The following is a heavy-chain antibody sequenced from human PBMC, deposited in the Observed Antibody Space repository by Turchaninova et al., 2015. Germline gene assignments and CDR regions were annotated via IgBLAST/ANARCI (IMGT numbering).Heavy chain of an antibody. J-gene: IGHJ4*02. V-gene: IGHV2-5*02. CDR2: IYWDADK. CDR3: ANRGGGIEFDY. D-gene: IGHD3-16*01. Sequence: QITLKESGPTLVKPTQTLPLTCTFSGFSLSTSGVGVGWIRQPPGKALEWLAHIYWDADKRYSPSRKSRRTITKDTSKNQVFLKMTNRDPVDTATDYCANRGGGIEFDYWGQGTLVTVSS. CDR1: GFSLSTSGVG.